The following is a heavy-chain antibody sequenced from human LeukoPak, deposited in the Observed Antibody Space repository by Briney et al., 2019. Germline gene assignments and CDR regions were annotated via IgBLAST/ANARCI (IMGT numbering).Heavy chain of an antibody. CDR3: ARDLKGPYQDAFDI. CDR2: ISSSGSTI. J-gene: IGHJ3*02. Sequence: GGSLRLSCAASRFTFSSYEINWVRQAPGKGLEWVSYISSSGSTIKYADSVKGRFTISRGNAKNSLYLQMNSLRAEDTAVYYCARDLKGPYQDAFDIWGQGTMVTVSS. CDR1: RFTFSSYE. D-gene: IGHD2-2*01. V-gene: IGHV3-48*03.